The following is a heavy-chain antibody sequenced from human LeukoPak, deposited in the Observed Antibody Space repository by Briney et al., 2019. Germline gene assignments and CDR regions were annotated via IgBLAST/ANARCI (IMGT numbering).Heavy chain of an antibody. D-gene: IGHD3-3*01. J-gene: IGHJ5*02. CDR1: GGSISSYY. V-gene: IGHV4-59*01. CDR2: IYYSGST. CDR3: ARGQTIFGVVSPPWFDP. Sequence: SETLSLTCTVSGGSISSYYRSWIRQPPGKGLEWIGYIYYSGSTNYNPSLKSRVTISVDTSKNQFSLKLSSVTAADTAVYYCARGQTIFGVVSPPWFDPWGQGTLVTVSS.